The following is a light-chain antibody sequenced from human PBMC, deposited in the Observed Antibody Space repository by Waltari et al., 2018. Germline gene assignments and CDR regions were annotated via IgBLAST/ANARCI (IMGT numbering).Light chain of an antibody. CDR2: AAS. Sequence: SCRSRRSISNYLAWYQQRPGQAPRLLIYAASNRATGVPDRFSGSGSGTDFSLTISRLEPEDFAVYYCQMYVRLPATFGQGTKVEIK. J-gene: IGKJ1*01. V-gene: IGKV3-20*01. CDR3: QMYVRLPAT. CDR1: RSISNY.